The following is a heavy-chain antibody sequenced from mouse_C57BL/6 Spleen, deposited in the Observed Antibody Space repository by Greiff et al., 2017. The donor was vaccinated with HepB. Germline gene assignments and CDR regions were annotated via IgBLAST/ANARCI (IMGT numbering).Heavy chain of an antibody. J-gene: IGHJ4*01. V-gene: IGHV1-50*01. CDR2: IDPSDSYT. CDR3: ARGYYGSDRAMDY. CDR1: GYTFTSYW. Sequence: QVQLQQPGAELVKPGASVKLSCKASGYTFTSYWMQWVNQRPGQGLEWIGEIDPSDSYTNYNQKFKGKATLTVDTSSSTAYMQLSSLTSEDSAVYYCARGYYGSDRAMDYWGQGTSVTVAS. D-gene: IGHD1-1*01.